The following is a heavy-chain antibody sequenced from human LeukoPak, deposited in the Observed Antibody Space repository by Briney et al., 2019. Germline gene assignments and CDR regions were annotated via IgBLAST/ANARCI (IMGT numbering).Heavy chain of an antibody. CDR1: GGSISSYY. CDR2: IYYSGST. V-gene: IGHV4-59*01. CDR3: ARGIQYYYDSSGYSEAFDI. Sequence: PSETLSLTCTVSGGSISSYYWSWIRQPPGKGLEWIGYIYYSGSTNYNPSLKSRVTISVDTSKNQFSLKLSSVTAADTAVYCCARGIQYYYDSSGYSEAFDIWGQGTMVTVSS. D-gene: IGHD3-22*01. J-gene: IGHJ3*02.